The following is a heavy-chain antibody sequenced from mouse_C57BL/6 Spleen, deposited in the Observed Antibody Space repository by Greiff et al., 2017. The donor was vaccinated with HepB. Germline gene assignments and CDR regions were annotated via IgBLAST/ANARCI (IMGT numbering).Heavy chain of an antibody. CDR3: ARTTVVDYYAMDY. V-gene: IGHV1-64*01. Sequence: QVQLKQPGAELVKPGASVKLSCKASGYTFTSYWMHWVKQRPGQGLEWIGMIHPNSGSTNYNEKFKSKATLTVDKSSSTAYMQLSSLTSEDSAVYYCARTTVVDYYAMDYWGQGTSVTVSS. CDR1: GYTFTSYW. D-gene: IGHD1-1*01. J-gene: IGHJ4*01. CDR2: IHPNSGST.